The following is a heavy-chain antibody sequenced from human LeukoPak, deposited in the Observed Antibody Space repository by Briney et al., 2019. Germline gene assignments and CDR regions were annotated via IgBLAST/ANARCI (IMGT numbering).Heavy chain of an antibody. CDR3: ARWAGERDCSSTSCPRNWFDP. J-gene: IGHJ5*02. CDR1: GGSISSYY. Sequence: PETLSLTCTVSGGSISSYYWSWIRQPPGKGLEWIGYIYYSGSTNYNPPLKSRVTISVDTSKNQSSLKLSSVTAADTAVYYCARWAGERDCSSTSCPRNWFDPWGQGTLVTVSS. V-gene: IGHV4-59*01. CDR2: IYYSGST. D-gene: IGHD2-2*01.